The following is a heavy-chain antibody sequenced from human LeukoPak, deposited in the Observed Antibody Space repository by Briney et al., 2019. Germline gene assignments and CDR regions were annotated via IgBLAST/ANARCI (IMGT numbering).Heavy chain of an antibody. D-gene: IGHD3-10*02. CDR3: AELGITMIGGV. Sequence: PGGSLTLSCAASRFTFNSYEMNWLRQAPGKGLEWVSYISSSGSTIYYADSVKGRFTISRDNAKNSLYLQMNSLRAEDTAVYYCAELGITMIGGVWGKGTTVTISS. J-gene: IGHJ6*04. CDR1: RFTFNSYE. CDR2: ISSSGSTI. V-gene: IGHV3-48*03.